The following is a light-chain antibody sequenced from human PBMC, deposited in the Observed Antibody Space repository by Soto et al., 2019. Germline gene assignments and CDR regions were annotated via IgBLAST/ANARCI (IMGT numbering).Light chain of an antibody. CDR2: SNN. J-gene: IGLJ3*02. V-gene: IGLV1-44*01. CDR3: AAWADSLNGWV. CDR1: SSNIGSVT. Sequence: QSVLTQPPSASGTPGQRVTISCSGSSSNIGSVTVNWYQQLPGTAPKLLIYSNNERPSGVPDRVSGSKSGTSASLAISGLQSEDEADYYCAAWADSLNGWVFGGGTKLTV.